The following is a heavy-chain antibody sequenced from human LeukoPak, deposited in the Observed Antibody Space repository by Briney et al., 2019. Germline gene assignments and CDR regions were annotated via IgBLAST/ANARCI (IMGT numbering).Heavy chain of an antibody. D-gene: IGHD1-26*01. CDR2: IRSKANSYAT. CDR1: GFTFSGSA. Sequence: PGGSLRLSCAASGFTFSGSAMHWVRQASGKGLEWVGRIRSKANSYATAYAASVEGRFTISRDDSKNTAYLQMNSLKTEDTAVYYCTRLVGATEFDYWGQGTLVTVSS. CDR3: TRLVGATEFDY. J-gene: IGHJ4*02. V-gene: IGHV3-73*01.